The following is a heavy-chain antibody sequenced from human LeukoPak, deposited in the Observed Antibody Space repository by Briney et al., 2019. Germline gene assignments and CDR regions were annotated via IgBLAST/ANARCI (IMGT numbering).Heavy chain of an antibody. Sequence: SETLSLTCTVSGGSISSYYWSWIRQPRGKGLEWLGYIYSTGNINYNPSLKSRVSISRDTSKNQFSLKLSSVTAADTAVYYCARRFPYCSSSTCYGFDIWGQGTMVTVSS. CDR3: ARRFPYCSSSTCYGFDI. CDR2: IYSTGNI. J-gene: IGHJ3*02. V-gene: IGHV4-59*08. D-gene: IGHD2-2*01. CDR1: GGSISSYY.